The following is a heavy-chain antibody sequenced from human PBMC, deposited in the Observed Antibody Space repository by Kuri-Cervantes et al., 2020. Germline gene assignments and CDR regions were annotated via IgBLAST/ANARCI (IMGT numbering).Heavy chain of an antibody. V-gene: IGHV4-31*01. Sequence: SETLSLTCTVSGGSISSGGYYWSWIRQHPGKGLEWIGYIYYSGSTYYNPSLKSLVTISVDTSKNQFSLKLSSVTAADTAVYYCARYLSDRYCSGGNCLCFDHWGQGTLVTVSS. D-gene: IGHD2-15*01. CDR2: IYYSGST. CDR3: ARYLSDRYCSGGNCLCFDH. CDR1: GGSISSGGYY. J-gene: IGHJ5*02.